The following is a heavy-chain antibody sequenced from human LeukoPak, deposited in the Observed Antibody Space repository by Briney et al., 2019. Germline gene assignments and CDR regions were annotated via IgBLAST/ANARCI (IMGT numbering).Heavy chain of an antibody. D-gene: IGHD3-10*01. J-gene: IGHJ4*02. CDR1: GDSISNYY. Sequence: SETLSLTCTVSGDSISNYYWSWIRQPAGKGLEWIGRIYTSGSTNYNPSLKSRVTMSVDTSKNQFSLKLGSVTAADTAVYYCARVSLVRGAPDYYFDYWGQGTLVTVSS. CDR2: IYTSGST. CDR3: ARVSLVRGAPDYYFDY. V-gene: IGHV4-4*07.